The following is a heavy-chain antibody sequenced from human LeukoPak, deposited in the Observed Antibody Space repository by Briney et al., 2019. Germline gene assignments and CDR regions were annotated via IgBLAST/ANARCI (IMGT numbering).Heavy chain of an antibody. J-gene: IGHJ4*02. CDR3: ARDWHSSGWYGWLDY. Sequence: KFQGRVTITRDTSASTAYMELSSLRSEDTAVYYCARDWHSSGWYGWLDYWGQGTLVTVSS. V-gene: IGHV1-3*01. D-gene: IGHD6-19*01.